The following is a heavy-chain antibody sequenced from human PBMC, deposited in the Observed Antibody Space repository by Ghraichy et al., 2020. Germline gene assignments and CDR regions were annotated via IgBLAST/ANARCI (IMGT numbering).Heavy chain of an antibody. CDR2: VSQDGSGK. V-gene: IGHV3-7*01. Sequence: GGSLRLSCVASGFSFSSYWMTWVRQAPGKGLEWVACVSQDGSGKYYLDSVKGRSTISRDNAKNSLYLQVNSLRDEDTAVYYCAGVGDYQDEPGGAYWGQGTLVTVSS. D-gene: IGHD4-17*01. CDR1: GFSFSSYW. J-gene: IGHJ4*02. CDR3: AGVGDYQDEPGGAY.